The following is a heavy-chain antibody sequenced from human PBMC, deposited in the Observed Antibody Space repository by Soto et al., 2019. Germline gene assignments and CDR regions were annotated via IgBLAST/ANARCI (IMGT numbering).Heavy chain of an antibody. CDR1: GFTFSDYY. Sequence: GGSLRLSCAASGFTFSDYYMSWIRQAPGKGLEWVSYISSSGSTIYYADSVKGRFTISRDNAKNSLYLQMNSLRAEDTAVYYCARSQDSSGYPQNFDAFDIWGQGTMVTVSS. D-gene: IGHD3-22*01. CDR2: ISSSGSTI. V-gene: IGHV3-11*01. J-gene: IGHJ3*02. CDR3: ARSQDSSGYPQNFDAFDI.